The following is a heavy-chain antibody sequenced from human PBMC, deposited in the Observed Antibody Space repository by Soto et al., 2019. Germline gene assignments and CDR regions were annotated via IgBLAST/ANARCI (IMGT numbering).Heavy chain of an antibody. CDR3: ARGRLFLTTSGLAITYFDY. CDR2: ITHGGST. V-gene: IGHV4-34*01. CDR1: SGSFSGYY. Sequence: QVQLQQWGAGLLKPSETLSLTCAVYSGSFSGYYYSWIPQSPGKGLEWIGEITHGGSTTYSPSLKSRVTMSLDTSKNQFSLNMTSMTAADTAVYYCARGRLFLTTSGLAITYFDYWGQGTLVTVSS. J-gene: IGHJ4*02. D-gene: IGHD3-3*01.